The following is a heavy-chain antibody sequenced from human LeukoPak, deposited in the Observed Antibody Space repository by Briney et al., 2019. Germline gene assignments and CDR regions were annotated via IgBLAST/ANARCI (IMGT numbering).Heavy chain of an antibody. V-gene: IGHV3-72*01. CDR2: IKNKANSYTT. D-gene: IGHD4-17*01. J-gene: IGHJ4*02. Sequence: GGSLRLSCAASGFSFSDYYMDWVRQAPGKGLELVARIKNKANSYTTHYAESVRGRFTISRDDSKNSLYLQMNSLKTADTAVYYCVDLGSTAGYWGQGTLVTVSS. CDR3: VDLGSTAGY. CDR1: GFSFSDYY.